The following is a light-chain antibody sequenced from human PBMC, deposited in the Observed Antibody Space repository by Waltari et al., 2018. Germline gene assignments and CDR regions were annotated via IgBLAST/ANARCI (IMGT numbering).Light chain of an antibody. V-gene: IGKV3-20*01. CDR2: GAS. Sequence: EIVLTQSPGTLSLSPGERAILSCRASQSVSRTLAWYQQKPGQAPRLLIFGASTRATGIPDRFSGSGSGTDFSLTISRLEPEDFAVYYCQHYVRLPATFGQGTKVEIK. CDR1: QSVSRT. J-gene: IGKJ1*01. CDR3: QHYVRLPAT.